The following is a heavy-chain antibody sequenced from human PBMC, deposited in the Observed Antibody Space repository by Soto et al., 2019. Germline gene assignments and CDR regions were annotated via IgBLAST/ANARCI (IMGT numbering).Heavy chain of an antibody. CDR1: GGSVSSGSYY. D-gene: IGHD3-3*01. Sequence: QVQLQESGPGLVKPSETLSLTCTVSGGSVSSGSYYWSWIRQPPGKGLEWIGYIYYSGSTNYNPSLKSRVTISVDAAKNQFPLKLSSVTAADTALYYCARAAPTYYDFWSGYYGSWFDPWGQGTLVTVSS. V-gene: IGHV4-61*01. CDR3: ARAAPTYYDFWSGYYGSWFDP. CDR2: IYYSGST. J-gene: IGHJ5*02.